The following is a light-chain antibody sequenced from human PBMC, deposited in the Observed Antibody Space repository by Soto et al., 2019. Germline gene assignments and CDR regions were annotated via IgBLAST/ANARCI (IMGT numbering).Light chain of an antibody. CDR3: QQYGDSPLT. CDR1: QSVTVKS. V-gene: IGKV3-20*01. J-gene: IGKJ3*01. Sequence: EILLTQSPSTLSLSPGEGVTLSCRASQSVTVKSLASYQQKPGQAPRLLIYAASTRAAAVPDRFTGSGSGTDFALTISRLEPEDFGVYYCQQYGDSPLTSGHGTKVDIK. CDR2: AAS.